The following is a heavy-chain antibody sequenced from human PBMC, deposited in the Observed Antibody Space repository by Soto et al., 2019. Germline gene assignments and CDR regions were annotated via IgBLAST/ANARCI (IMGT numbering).Heavy chain of an antibody. CDR2: IYPGDSDT. CDR1: GYSFTSYW. CDR3: ARPRWDNWNADAFDI. V-gene: IGHV5-51*01. D-gene: IGHD1-1*01. J-gene: IGHJ3*02. Sequence: GESLKISCKGSGYSFTSYWIGWVRQMPGKGLEWMGIIYPGDSDTRYSPSFQGQVTISADKSISTAYLQWSSLKASDTAMYYCARPRWDNWNADAFDIWGQGTMVTVSS.